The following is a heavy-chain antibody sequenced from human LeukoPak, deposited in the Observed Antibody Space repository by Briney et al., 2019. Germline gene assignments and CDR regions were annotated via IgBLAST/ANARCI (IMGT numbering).Heavy chain of an antibody. V-gene: IGHV3-30*18. CDR3: AKDYLVGATTGYLDY. D-gene: IGHD1-26*01. Sequence: GGSLRLSCAASGFTFSNYGMHWVRQAPGKGLEWVAVISYDGSNKYYADSVKGRFTISRDNSKNTLYLQMNSLRAEDTAVYYCAKDYLVGATTGYLDYWGQGTLVTVSS. CDR2: ISYDGSNK. CDR1: GFTFSNYG. J-gene: IGHJ4*02.